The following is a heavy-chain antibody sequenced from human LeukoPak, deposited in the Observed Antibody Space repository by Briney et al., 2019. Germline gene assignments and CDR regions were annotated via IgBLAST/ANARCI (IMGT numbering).Heavy chain of an antibody. J-gene: IGHJ6*02. Sequence: GGSLRLSCAASGFTFSDYYMSWIRQAPGKGLEWVSYISGSGSTIYHADSVKGRFTISRDNAKNSLYLQMNNLRAEDTAVYYCAREGTMNGMDVWGQGTTVTVSS. CDR1: GFTFSDYY. CDR3: AREGTMNGMDV. V-gene: IGHV3-11*01. CDR2: ISGSGSTI. D-gene: IGHD1-1*01.